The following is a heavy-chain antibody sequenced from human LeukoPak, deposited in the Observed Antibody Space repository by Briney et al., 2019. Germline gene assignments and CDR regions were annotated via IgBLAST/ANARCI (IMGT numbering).Heavy chain of an antibody. Sequence: SVKVSCKASGGTSSSYAISWVRQAPGQGLERMGGIIPIFGTANYAQKFQGRVTITTDESTSTAYMELSSLRSEDTAVYYCATQTYYYDSSGYHSFDYWGQGTLVTVSS. J-gene: IGHJ4*02. CDR2: IIPIFGTA. CDR1: GGTSSSYA. V-gene: IGHV1-69*05. CDR3: ATQTYYYDSSGYHSFDY. D-gene: IGHD3-22*01.